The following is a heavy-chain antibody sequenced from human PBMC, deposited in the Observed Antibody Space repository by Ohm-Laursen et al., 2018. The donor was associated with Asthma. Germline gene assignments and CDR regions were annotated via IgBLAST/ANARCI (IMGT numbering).Heavy chain of an antibody. Sequence: SLRLSCAASKFTFSNYAMNWVRQPPGKGLEWVSEISSTGGSTDYADSVKGRFTTSRDNSKSTMYLQMNSLRAEDTAVYYCARAPDYEKYYYYGMDVWGQGTTVTVSS. J-gene: IGHJ6*02. D-gene: IGHD4-17*01. CDR3: ARAPDYEKYYYYGMDV. CDR2: ISSTGGST. V-gene: IGHV3-23*01. CDR1: KFTFSNYA.